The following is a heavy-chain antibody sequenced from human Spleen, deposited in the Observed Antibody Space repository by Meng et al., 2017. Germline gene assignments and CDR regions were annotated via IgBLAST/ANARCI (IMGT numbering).Heavy chain of an antibody. CDR3: ATDRGGAPFDY. CDR2: IWSNGNTK. Sequence: VQLVESGGGLVQPGGSLRLSCAASGFTFRNYGMHWVRQAPDKGLEWVAVIWSNGNTKDYADSVKGRFTISRDNSKNTLYLQMDSLRVEDTAVYYCATDRGGAPFDYWGQGTLVTVSS. D-gene: IGHD2-15*01. CDR1: GFTFRNYG. J-gene: IGHJ4*02. V-gene: IGHV3-33*08.